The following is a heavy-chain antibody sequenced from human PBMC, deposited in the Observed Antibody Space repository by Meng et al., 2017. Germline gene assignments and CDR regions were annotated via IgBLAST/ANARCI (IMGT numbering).Heavy chain of an antibody. D-gene: IGHD5-24*01. CDR3: STSGGQRWLQLSPYFDY. CDR2: FDPEDGET. V-gene: IGHV1-24*01. J-gene: IGHJ4*01. CDR1: GYILTELS. Sequence: ASVKVSCKVSGYILTELSIHWVRQAPGKGLEWMGGFDPEDGETIYAQKFQGRVTMTDDTSTDTAYMELSSLRSEDTAAYYCSTSGGQRWLQLSPYFDYWGQGTLVTVSS.